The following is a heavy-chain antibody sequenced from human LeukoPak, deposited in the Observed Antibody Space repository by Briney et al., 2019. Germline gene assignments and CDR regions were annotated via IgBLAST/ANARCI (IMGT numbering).Heavy chain of an antibody. CDR1: GGTFISYA. D-gene: IGHD5-18*01. J-gene: IGHJ4*02. V-gene: IGHV1-69*13. CDR2: IIPIFGTA. CDR3: ARDRDWAGYSYGFYY. Sequence: ASVNVSFTASGGTFISYAISWVRQAPGQGLEWMGGIIPIFGTANYAQKFQGRVTITADESTSTAYMELSSLRSEDTAVYYCARDRDWAGYSYGFYYWGQGTLVTVSS.